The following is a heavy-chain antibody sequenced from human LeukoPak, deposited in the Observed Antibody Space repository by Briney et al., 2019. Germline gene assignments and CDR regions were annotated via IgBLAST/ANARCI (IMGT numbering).Heavy chain of an antibody. Sequence: SETLSLTCTVSGGSISSYYWSWIRQPPGKGLEWIGYIYYSGSTNYNPSLKSRVTISVDTSKNQFSLKLSSVTAADTAVYYCARSITGNYVDYWGQGTLVTVSS. V-gene: IGHV4-59*01. CDR3: ARSITGNYVDY. D-gene: IGHD1-20*01. CDR1: GGSISSYY. J-gene: IGHJ4*02. CDR2: IYYSGST.